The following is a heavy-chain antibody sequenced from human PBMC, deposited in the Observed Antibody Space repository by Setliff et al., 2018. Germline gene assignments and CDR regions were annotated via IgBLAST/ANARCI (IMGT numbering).Heavy chain of an antibody. V-gene: IGHV1-18*04. CDR1: GYTFAGYY. CDR2: ISAYSGKT. CDR3: ERLVRHCTRISCQRTSEADL. D-gene: IGHD2-15*01. Sequence: ASVKVSCKTSGYTFAGYYMNWVRQAPGQGLEWMGWISAYSGKTYYAEKFQDRLSVTTDTSTNTAYMELRSLRTDDTAVYYCERLVRHCTRISCQRTSEADLWGQGTQVTVSS. J-gene: IGHJ5*02.